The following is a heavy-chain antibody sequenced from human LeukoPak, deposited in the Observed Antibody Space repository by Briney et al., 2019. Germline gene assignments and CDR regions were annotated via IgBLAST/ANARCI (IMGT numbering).Heavy chain of an antibody. CDR2: IIPIFGTA. Sequence: SVKVSCKASGGTFSSYAISWVRQAPGQGLEWMGGIIPIFGTANYAQKFQGRVTITTDESTSTAYMELSSLRSEDTAVYYCARTWSGSPNWFDPWGQGTLVTVSS. D-gene: IGHD3-3*01. V-gene: IGHV1-69*05. CDR1: GGTFSSYA. CDR3: ARTWSGSPNWFDP. J-gene: IGHJ5*02.